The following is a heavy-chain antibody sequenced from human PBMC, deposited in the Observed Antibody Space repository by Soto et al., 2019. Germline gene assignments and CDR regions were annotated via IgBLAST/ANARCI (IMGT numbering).Heavy chain of an antibody. Sequence: QVQLVESGGGLVKPGGSLSLSCAASGFIISDYYMSWIRQAPGKGLEWISYISTSGSTISYSDSVKGRFTISRDNAKNSVYLQMSSLRADDTAVYYCAREGGINYGSGDFDIWGQGTLVTVSS. D-gene: IGHD3-10*01. J-gene: IGHJ5*02. CDR3: AREGGINYGSGDFDI. CDR2: ISTSGSTI. V-gene: IGHV3-11*01. CDR1: GFIISDYY.